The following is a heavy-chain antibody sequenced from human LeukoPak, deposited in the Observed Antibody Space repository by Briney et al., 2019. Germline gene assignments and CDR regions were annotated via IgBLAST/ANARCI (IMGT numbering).Heavy chain of an antibody. Sequence: GGSLRLSCAASGFTSDDYTMHWVRQAPGKGLEWVSLISWDGGSTYCADSVKGRFTISRDNSKNSLYLQMNSLRTEDTALYYCAKDYSGSPGAFQHWGQGTLVTVSS. CDR1: GFTSDDYT. CDR2: ISWDGGST. CDR3: AKDYSGSPGAFQH. V-gene: IGHV3-43*01. J-gene: IGHJ1*01. D-gene: IGHD1-26*01.